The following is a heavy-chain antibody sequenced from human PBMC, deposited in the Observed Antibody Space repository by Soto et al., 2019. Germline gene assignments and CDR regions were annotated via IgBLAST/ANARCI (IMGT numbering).Heavy chain of an antibody. J-gene: IGHJ3*02. CDR1: GGSIGSGGYY. CDR3: ARSYFDYYDSSGPMAFDI. CDR2: IYYSGST. V-gene: IGHV4-31*03. D-gene: IGHD3-22*01. Sequence: PSETLSLTCTVSGGSIGSGGYYWSWIRQHPGKGLEWIGYIYYSGSTYYNPSLKSRVTISVDTSKNQFSLKLSSVTAADTAVYYCARSYFDYYDSSGPMAFDIWGQGTMVTVSS.